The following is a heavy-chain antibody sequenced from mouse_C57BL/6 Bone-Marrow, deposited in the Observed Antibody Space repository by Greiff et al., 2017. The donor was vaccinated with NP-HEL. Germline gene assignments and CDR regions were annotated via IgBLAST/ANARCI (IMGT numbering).Heavy chain of an antibody. CDR1: GYTFTSYG. CDR2: IYPRSGNT. D-gene: IGHD1-1*01. V-gene: IGHV1-81*01. J-gene: IGHJ1*03. CDR3: ARDYGSSSWYFDV. Sequence: VQLQQPGAELARPGASVKLSCKASGYTFTSYGISWVKQRTGQGLEWIGEIYPRSGNTYYNEKFKGKATLTADKSSSTAYMELRSLTSEDSAVYFCARDYGSSSWYFDVWGTGTTVTVSS.